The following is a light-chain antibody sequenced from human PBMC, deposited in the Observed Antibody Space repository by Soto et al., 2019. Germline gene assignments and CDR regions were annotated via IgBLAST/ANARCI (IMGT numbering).Light chain of an antibody. J-gene: IGKJ1*01. CDR2: AAS. Sequence: RLTQSPSSLSSSVGDKVTITGGASQSIRSYLNWVQQKPGKAPKLLIYAASTLQSGVPSRFSGSGSGTDFTLTISSLQPEDFATYYCLLDFSYFWAFGQGTKVDI. CDR1: QSIRSY. CDR3: LLDFSYFWA. V-gene: IGKV1-6*01.